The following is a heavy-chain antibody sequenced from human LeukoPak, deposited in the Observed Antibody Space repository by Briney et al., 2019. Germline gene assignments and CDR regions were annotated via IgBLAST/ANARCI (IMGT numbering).Heavy chain of an antibody. CDR3: ARVPHFGVVIMVYFDY. Sequence: GGSLRLSCAASGFTSSSYSMNWVRQAPGKGLEWVSSISSSSSYIYYADSVKGRFTISRDNAKNSLYLQMNSLRAEDTAVYYCARVPHFGVVIMVYFDYWGQGTLVTVSS. J-gene: IGHJ4*02. CDR2: ISSSSSYI. D-gene: IGHD3-3*01. V-gene: IGHV3-21*01. CDR1: GFTSSSYS.